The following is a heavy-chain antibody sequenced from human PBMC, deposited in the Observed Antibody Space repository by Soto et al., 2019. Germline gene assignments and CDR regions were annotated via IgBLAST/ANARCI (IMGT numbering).Heavy chain of an antibody. V-gene: IGHV3-15*07. CDR1: GFTFSNAW. CDR2: IKSKTDGGTT. D-gene: IGHD4-17*01. J-gene: IGHJ6*02. Sequence: PGRSLRLSCAASGFTFSNAWMNWVRQAPGKGLEWVGRIKSKTDGGTTDYAAPVKGRFTISRDDSKNTLYLQMNSLKTEDTAVYYCTTVSDYGGNQDYYYYSGMDVWGQGTPVTALL. CDR3: TTVSDYGGNQDYYYYSGMDV.